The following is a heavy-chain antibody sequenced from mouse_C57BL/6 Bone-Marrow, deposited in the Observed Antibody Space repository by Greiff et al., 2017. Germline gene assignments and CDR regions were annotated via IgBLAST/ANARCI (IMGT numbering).Heavy chain of an antibody. CDR3: ARHYDYDGRYFDY. J-gene: IGHJ2*01. Sequence: QVQLQQSGAELVKPGASVKISCKASGYTFTDYYINWVKQRPGQGLEWIGKIGPGSGSTYYNEKFKGKATLTADNSSSTAYMQLSSLTAEDSAVYFFARHYDYDGRYFDYWGQGTTLTVSA. CDR2: IGPGSGST. CDR1: GYTFTDYY. D-gene: IGHD2-4*01. V-gene: IGHV1-77*01.